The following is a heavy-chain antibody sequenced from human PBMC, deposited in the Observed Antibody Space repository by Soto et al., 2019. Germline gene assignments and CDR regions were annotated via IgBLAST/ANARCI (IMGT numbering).Heavy chain of an antibody. D-gene: IGHD1-26*01. V-gene: IGHV3-33*01. CDR3: ASDLVGASDSYGLDV. J-gene: IGHJ6*02. CDR1: GFTFSNYG. CDR2: IWHDGNNK. Sequence: GSLRLSCAASGFTFSNYGMHWVRQAPGKGLEWVAIIWHDGNNKYYADSVRGRFIISRDNSKNRLYLQMNSLRAEDTAVYYCASDLVGASDSYGLDVWGQGTPVTVSS.